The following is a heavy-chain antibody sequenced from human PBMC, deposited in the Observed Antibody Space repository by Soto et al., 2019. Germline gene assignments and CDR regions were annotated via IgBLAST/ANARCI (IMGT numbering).Heavy chain of an antibody. V-gene: IGHV3-23*01. CDR2: ISGSGGST. J-gene: IGHJ4*02. D-gene: IGHD2-2*01. CDR3: SKSYVELRAVMSY. CDR1: GFTFSSYA. Sequence: GGYLRLSCAASGFTFSSYAMSWVRQAPGKGLEWVSAISGSGGSTYYADSVKGRFTISRDNSKNTLYLQMNSLRAEDTAVYYCSKSYVELRAVMSYWGQRSLVIGSS.